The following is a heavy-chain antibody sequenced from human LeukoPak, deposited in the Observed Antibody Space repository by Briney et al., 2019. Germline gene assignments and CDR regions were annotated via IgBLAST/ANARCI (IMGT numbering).Heavy chain of an antibody. V-gene: IGHV4-4*07. CDR3: AAYQQQLAFDY. CDR1: GGPISSYY. CDR2: IYSSGDT. Sequence: SETLSLTCTVSGGPISSYYWSWIRQPAGKGLEWIGRIYSSGDTNYNPSLKSRVTMSIDTSKRQFSLNLSSVTAADTAVYYCAAYQQQLAFDYWGQGTLVTVSS. J-gene: IGHJ4*02. D-gene: IGHD6-13*01.